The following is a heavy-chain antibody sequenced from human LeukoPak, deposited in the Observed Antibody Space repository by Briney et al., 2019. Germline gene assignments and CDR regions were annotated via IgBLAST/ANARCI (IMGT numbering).Heavy chain of an antibody. D-gene: IGHD2-15*01. CDR3: AKFALRYCSGGSCHPFDY. J-gene: IGHJ4*02. CDR2: ISGSGGST. Sequence: GGSLRLSCAASGFTFSSYWMHWVRQAPGKGLEWVSAISGSGGSTYYADSVKGRFIISRDNSKNTLYLQMNSLRAEDTAVYYCAKFALRYCSGGSCHPFDYWGQGTLVTVSS. CDR1: GFTFSSYW. V-gene: IGHV3-23*01.